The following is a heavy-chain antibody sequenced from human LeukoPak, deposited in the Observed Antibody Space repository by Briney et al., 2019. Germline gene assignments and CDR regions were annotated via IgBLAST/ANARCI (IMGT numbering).Heavy chain of an antibody. D-gene: IGHD3-22*01. Sequence: GGSLRLSCAASGFTVSSNYMSWVRQAPGKGLEWVSVIYSGGSTYYADSVKGRFTISRDNSKNTLYLQMNSLRAEDTAEYYCASLGTYYYDSSGYLIDYWGQGTLVTVSS. J-gene: IGHJ4*02. CDR1: GFTVSSNY. V-gene: IGHV3-53*01. CDR3: ASLGTYYYDSSGYLIDY. CDR2: IYSGGST.